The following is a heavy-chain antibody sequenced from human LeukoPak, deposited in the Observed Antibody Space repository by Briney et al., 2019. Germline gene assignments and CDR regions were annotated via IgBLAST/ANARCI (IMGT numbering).Heavy chain of an antibody. CDR2: INHSGST. Sequence: SETLSLTCAVYGGSFSGYYWSWIRQPPGKGLEWIGEINHSGSTNYNPSLKSRVTISVDTSKNQFSLKLSSVTAADTAVYHCARGLSNRWIDYWGQGTLVTVSS. D-gene: IGHD1-14*01. CDR3: ARGLSNRWIDY. V-gene: IGHV4-34*01. J-gene: IGHJ4*02. CDR1: GGSFSGYY.